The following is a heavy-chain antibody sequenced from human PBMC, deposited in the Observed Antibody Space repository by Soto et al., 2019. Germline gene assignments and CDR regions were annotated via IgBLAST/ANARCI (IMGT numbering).Heavy chain of an antibody. CDR3: ATGKCSSTSCYGPHDAFDI. CDR1: GYTLTELS. Sequence: ASVKVSCKVSGYTLTELSMHWVRQAPGKGLEWMGGFDPEDGETIYAQKFQGRVTMTEDTSTDTAYMELSSLRSEDTAVYYCATGKCSSTSCYGPHDAFDIWGKGTMVTVSS. CDR2: FDPEDGET. D-gene: IGHD2-2*01. V-gene: IGHV1-24*01. J-gene: IGHJ3*02.